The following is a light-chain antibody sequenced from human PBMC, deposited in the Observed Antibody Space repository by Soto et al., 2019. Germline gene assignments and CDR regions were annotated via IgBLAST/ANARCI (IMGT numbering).Light chain of an antibody. CDR3: SVYTTTSTLI. CDR2: EVN. CDR1: SSDVGGYDY. Sequence: QSVLTQPASVSGSPGQSVTISCTGTSSDVGGYDYVSWYQQHPGTAPKLMLYEVNNRPSGVSNRFSGSKSGNTASLIISGLHSEDEADYYCSVYTTTSTLIFGIGTKVTVL. J-gene: IGLJ1*01. V-gene: IGLV2-14*01.